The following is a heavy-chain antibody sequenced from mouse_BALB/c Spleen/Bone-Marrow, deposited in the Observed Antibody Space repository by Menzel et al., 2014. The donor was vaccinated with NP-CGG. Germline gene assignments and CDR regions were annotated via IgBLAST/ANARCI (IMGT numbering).Heavy chain of an antibody. CDR1: GFNIKDTY. CDR2: IDPANGNT. Sequence: AQLKQSGAELVKPGASVRLSCTASGFNIKDTYIHWVKQRPEQGLEWIGRIDPANGNTKYDPKFQGKATITADTSSNTAYLQLSSLTSEDTAVYYCASYRLRTYFDYWGQGTTLTVSS. CDR3: ASYRLRTYFDY. V-gene: IGHV14-3*02. J-gene: IGHJ2*01. D-gene: IGHD2-14*01.